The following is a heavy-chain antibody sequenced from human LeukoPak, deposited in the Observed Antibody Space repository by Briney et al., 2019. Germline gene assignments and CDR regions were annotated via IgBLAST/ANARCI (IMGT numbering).Heavy chain of an antibody. V-gene: IGHV1-18*01. Sequence: ASVRVSCKASGYTFTRYGMTWVRQAPGQGLEWMGWISGYNGNTNYAQKFQGRVTMTKDTSTSRVYMELRSLRPDDTAVYYCARDFEAVADEQGYDAFDIWGQGTMVTVSS. J-gene: IGHJ3*02. CDR2: ISGYNGNT. CDR3: ARDFEAVADEQGYDAFDI. CDR1: GYTFTRYG. D-gene: IGHD6-19*01.